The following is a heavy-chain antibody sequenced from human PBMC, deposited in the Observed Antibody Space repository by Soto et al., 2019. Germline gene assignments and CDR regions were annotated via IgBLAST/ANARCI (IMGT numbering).Heavy chain of an antibody. CDR1: GYKFNTYD. D-gene: IGHD1-20*01. CDR2: MSPSSGNT. V-gene: IGHV1-8*02. Sequence: QVQLVQSGAEVEKPGASVKVSCQASGYKFNTYDINWVRQATGQGREWMGWMSPSSGNTGYAQKFQGRVTMTRDTSVSTAYMELNSLTSDDTAVYYCARGITQGYDYWGQGTPVTVSS. J-gene: IGHJ4*02. CDR3: ARGITQGYDY.